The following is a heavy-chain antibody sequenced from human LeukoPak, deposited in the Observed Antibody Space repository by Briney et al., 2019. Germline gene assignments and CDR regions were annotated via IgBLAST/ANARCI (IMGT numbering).Heavy chain of an antibody. CDR1: GYTFTSYG. V-gene: IGHV1-18*01. CDR2: ISAYNGNT. Sequence: GASVRVSCKASGYTFTSYGISWVRQAPGQGLEWMGWISAYNGNTNYAQKLQGRVTMTTDTSTSTAYMELRSLRSDDTAVYYCATYDILTGYYPWRFDYWGQGTLVTVSS. CDR3: ATYDILTGYYPWRFDY. D-gene: IGHD3-9*01. J-gene: IGHJ4*02.